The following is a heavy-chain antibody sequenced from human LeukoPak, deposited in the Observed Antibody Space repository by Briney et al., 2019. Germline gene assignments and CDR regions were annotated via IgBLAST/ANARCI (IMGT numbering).Heavy chain of an antibody. CDR3: TTYGSGRKFDY. D-gene: IGHD3-10*01. CDR1: GFTFSNAW. V-gene: IGHV3-15*04. J-gene: IGHJ4*02. Sequence: GGSLRLSCAASGFTFSNAWMSWVRQTPGKGLEWVGRIESKTDGGTTDYAALAKGRFTISRDDSTNTLYLQMNSLKSEDTAVYYCTTYGSGRKFDYWGQGILVTVSS. CDR2: IESKTDGGTT.